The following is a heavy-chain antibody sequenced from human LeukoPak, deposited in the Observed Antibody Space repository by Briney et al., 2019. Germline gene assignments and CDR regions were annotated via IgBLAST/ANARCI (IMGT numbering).Heavy chain of an antibody. V-gene: IGHV3-23*01. CDR3: AKVGGLIAAAGTFDY. CDR2: ISGSGGST. Sequence: GGSLRLSCAASGFTFSSYAMSWVRQAPGKGLEWVSAISGSGGSTYYADSVKGRFTISRGNSKNTLYLQMNSLRAEDTAVYYCAKVGGLIAAAGTFDYWGQGTLVTVSS. J-gene: IGHJ4*02. CDR1: GFTFSSYA. D-gene: IGHD6-13*01.